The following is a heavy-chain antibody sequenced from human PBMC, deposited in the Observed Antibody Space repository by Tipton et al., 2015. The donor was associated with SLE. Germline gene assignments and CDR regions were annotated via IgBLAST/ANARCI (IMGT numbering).Heavy chain of an antibody. CDR1: GDSINSKY. CDR3: ARSWPRDYYYYYGMDV. J-gene: IGHJ6*02. Sequence: TLSLTCTISGDSINSKYWSWIRQSPDKGLEWVGFIHYNGAATTNYNPSLERRLTISIDLSRNQVSLELSSVTAADTAVYYCARSWPRDYYYYYGMDVWGQGTTVTVSS. V-gene: IGHV4-59*08. CDR2: IHYNGAATT. D-gene: IGHD5-24*01.